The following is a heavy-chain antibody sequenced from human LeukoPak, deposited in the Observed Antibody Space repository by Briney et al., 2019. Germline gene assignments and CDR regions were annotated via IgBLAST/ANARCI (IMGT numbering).Heavy chain of an antibody. CDR3: ARDLGYDNSGHAVGY. CDR1: GGTFSRYA. V-gene: IGHV1-69*04. D-gene: IGHD3-22*01. J-gene: IGHJ4*02. CDR2: IIPMLDIA. Sequence: SVKVSCEASGGTFSRYAINWARQAPGQGLEWMGRIIPMLDIANYAQKFQGRVTITADTSTSTAYMELSSLRSEDTAVYYCARDLGYDNSGHAVGYWGQGTLVTVSS.